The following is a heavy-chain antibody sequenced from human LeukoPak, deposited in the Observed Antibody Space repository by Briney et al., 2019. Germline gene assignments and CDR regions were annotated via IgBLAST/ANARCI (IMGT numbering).Heavy chain of an antibody. D-gene: IGHD6-13*01. J-gene: IGHJ6*02. Sequence: GASVKVSCKASGYTFTSYAISWVRQAPGQGLEWMGWISAYNGNTNYAQKLQGRVTMTTDTSTSTAYMELRSLRSDDTAVYYCARVGAAAGTPYYYYGMDVWGQGTTVTVSS. CDR2: ISAYNGNT. CDR3: ARVGAAAGTPYYYYGMDV. CDR1: GYTFTSYA. V-gene: IGHV1-18*01.